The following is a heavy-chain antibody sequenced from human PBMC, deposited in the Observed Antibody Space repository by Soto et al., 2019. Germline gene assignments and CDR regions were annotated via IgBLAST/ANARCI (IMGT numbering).Heavy chain of an antibody. Sequence: VGSLRLSCAASGFTFSSYGMHWVRQAPCMGLEWVAVISYDGSNKYYADSVKGRFTISRDNSKNTLYLQMNSLRAEDTAVYYCAKGLGGYHDPEGYFDYWGQGTLVTVSS. CDR2: ISYDGSNK. CDR1: GFTFSSYG. J-gene: IGHJ4*02. CDR3: AKGLGGYHDPEGYFDY. D-gene: IGHD6-19*01. V-gene: IGHV3-30*18.